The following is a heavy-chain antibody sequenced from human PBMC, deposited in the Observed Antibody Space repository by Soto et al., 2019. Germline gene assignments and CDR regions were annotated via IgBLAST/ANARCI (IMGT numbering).Heavy chain of an antibody. D-gene: IGHD3-10*01. Sequence: GGSLRLASAASGFTFSSYSMNWVRQAPGKGLEWVSYISSSSYTIYYADSVKGRFTISRDNAKNSLYLQMNSLRAEDTAVYYCARAVAAGDYWGQGTVVTVSS. V-gene: IGHV3-48*01. CDR2: ISSSSYTI. CDR3: ARAVAAGDY. CDR1: GFTFSSYS. J-gene: IGHJ4*02.